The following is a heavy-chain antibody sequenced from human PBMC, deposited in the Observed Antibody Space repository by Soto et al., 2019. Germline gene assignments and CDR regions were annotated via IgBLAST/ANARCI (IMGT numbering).Heavy chain of an antibody. CDR3: ARGDYYDSSGYYYGPYYYYGMDV. J-gene: IGHJ6*02. Sequence: LSLTCAASGFTFSDYYMSWIRQAPGKGLEWVSYISSSGSTIYYADSVKGRFTISRDNAKNSLYLQMNSLRAEDTAVYYCARGDYYDSSGYYYGPYYYYGMDVWGQGTTVTVSS. CDR1: GFTFSDYY. V-gene: IGHV3-11*01. D-gene: IGHD3-22*01. CDR2: ISSSGSTI.